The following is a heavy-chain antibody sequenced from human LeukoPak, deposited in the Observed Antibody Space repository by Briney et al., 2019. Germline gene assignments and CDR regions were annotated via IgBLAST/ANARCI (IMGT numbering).Heavy chain of an antibody. CDR3: AKDRRDEYSYGYDY. D-gene: IGHD5-18*01. V-gene: IGHV3-23*01. Sequence: RHGRSLRLSCAASGFTFSNHAMSWVRQTPGKGLEWVSAISGSGGSTYYADSVKGRFTISRDNSKNTLYLQMSRLRAEDTAVYYCAKDRRDEYSYGYDYWGQGTLVTVSS. CDR1: GFTFSNHA. J-gene: IGHJ4*02. CDR2: ISGSGGST.